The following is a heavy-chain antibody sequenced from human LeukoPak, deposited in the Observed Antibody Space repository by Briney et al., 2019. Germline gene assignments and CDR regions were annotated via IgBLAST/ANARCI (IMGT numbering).Heavy chain of an antibody. CDR1: GGTFSSYA. J-gene: IGHJ3*02. CDR3: ARDRSPGDAFDI. V-gene: IGHV1-69*13. CDR2: IIPIFGTA. Sequence: SVKVSCKASGGTFSSYAISWVRQAPGQGLEWMGGIIPIFGTANYAQKFQGRVTITADESTSTAYMELSSLRSEDTAVYYCARDRSPGDAFDIWGQGTMVTVSS.